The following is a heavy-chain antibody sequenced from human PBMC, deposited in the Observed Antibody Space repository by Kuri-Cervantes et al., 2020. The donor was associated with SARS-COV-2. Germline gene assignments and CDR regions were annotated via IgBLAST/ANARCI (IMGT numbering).Heavy chain of an antibody. D-gene: IGHD2-2*01. CDR3: ARGHIGVVPSPFLGLGPHSYYYHMDV. V-gene: IGHV4-34*01. J-gene: IGHJ6*02. CDR1: GLTFSVYG. Sequence: GSLRLSCAASGLTFSVYGLNWVRQAPGKGLEWIGEINHSGGTKYKASLKGRVSISVDASKNRISLKLTSATAADAAVYYCARGHIGVVPSPFLGLGPHSYYYHMDVWGQGTTVTVSS. CDR2: INHSGGT.